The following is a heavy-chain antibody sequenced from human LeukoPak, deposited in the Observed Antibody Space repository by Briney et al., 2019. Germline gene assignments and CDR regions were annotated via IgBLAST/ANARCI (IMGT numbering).Heavy chain of an antibody. Sequence: GGSLRLSCEVSGIIFSNFAMAWVRQAPGKGLEWVSLITGTSGRTYYAASVKGRFTISRDNSKNTVYLQMNSLRAEDTAVYYCARMIVGATQDAFDIWGQGTMVTVSS. CDR2: ITGTSGRT. J-gene: IGHJ3*02. CDR3: ARMIVGATQDAFDI. V-gene: IGHV3-23*01. CDR1: GIIFSNFA. D-gene: IGHD1-26*01.